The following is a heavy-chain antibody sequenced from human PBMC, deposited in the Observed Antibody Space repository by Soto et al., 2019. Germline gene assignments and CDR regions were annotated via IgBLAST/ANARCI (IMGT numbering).Heavy chain of an antibody. D-gene: IGHD6-19*01. CDR2: INPSGGGT. J-gene: IGHJ6*02. Sequence: ASVKVSCKASGYTFTSYYMHWVRQAPGQGLEWMGIINPSGGGTNYAQKFQGWVTMTRDTSISTAYMELSRLRSDDTAVYYCARVGSGYSSGYKKNYGMDVWGQGTTVTVSS. V-gene: IGHV1-2*04. CDR3: ARVGSGYSSGYKKNYGMDV. CDR1: GYTFTSYY.